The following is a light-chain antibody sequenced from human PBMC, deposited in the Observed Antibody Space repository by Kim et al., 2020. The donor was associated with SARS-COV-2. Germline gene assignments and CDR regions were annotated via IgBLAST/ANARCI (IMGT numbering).Light chain of an antibody. J-gene: IGLJ2*01. V-gene: IGLV3-21*04. CDR2: YDS. CDR3: QVWDSSSDTHVV. Sequence: SYELTQPPSVSVAPGKTARITCGGNNIGSKNVHWYQQKPGQAPVLVIYYDSDRPSGIPERFSGSNSGNTATLTISRVEAGDEADYYCQVWDSSSDTHVVF. CDR1: NIGSKN.